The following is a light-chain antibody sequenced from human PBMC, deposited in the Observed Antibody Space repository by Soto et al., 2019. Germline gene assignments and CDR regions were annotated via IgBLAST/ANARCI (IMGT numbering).Light chain of an antibody. Sequence: VLTQSPATLSLSPGERATLSCRASQSIHTSLAWYQQTSGKPPRLVIYDSTLRANGVPDRFGGSRSGTEFTLTIHCLEPEDFAVHYCQQRNVWPPITFGEGTILEI. CDR2: DST. V-gene: IGKV3-11*01. J-gene: IGKJ5*01. CDR1: QSIHTS. CDR3: QQRNVWPPIT.